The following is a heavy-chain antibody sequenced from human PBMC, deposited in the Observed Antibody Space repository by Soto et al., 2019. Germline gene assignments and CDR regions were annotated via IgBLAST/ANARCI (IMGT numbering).Heavy chain of an antibody. Sequence: GASVKVSCKASGYTFTSYAMHWVRQAPGQRLEWMGWINAGNGNTKYSQKLQGRVTITRDTSASTAYMELSSLRSEDTAVYYCARDYYGSGAPDHYGMDVWGQGTTVTVSS. CDR2: INAGNGNT. V-gene: IGHV1-3*01. J-gene: IGHJ6*02. CDR3: ARDYYGSGAPDHYGMDV. CDR1: GYTFTSYA. D-gene: IGHD3-10*01.